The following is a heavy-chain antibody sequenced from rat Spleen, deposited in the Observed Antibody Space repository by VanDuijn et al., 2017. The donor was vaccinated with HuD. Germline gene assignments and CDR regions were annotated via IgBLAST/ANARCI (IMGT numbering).Heavy chain of an antibody. CDR1: GFTFSDYN. J-gene: IGHJ3*01. CDR2: ILYDGSGT. Sequence: EVQLVESDGGLVQPGRSLKLSCAASGFTFSDYNMAWVRQAPKKGLEWVATILYDGSGTYYRDSVRGQFTISRDNAKRTLYLKMGSMSAEETATYYGARRDYGYGFTYWGQGTLVTVSS. D-gene: IGHD1-7*01. V-gene: IGHV5S10*01. CDR3: ARRDYGYGFTY.